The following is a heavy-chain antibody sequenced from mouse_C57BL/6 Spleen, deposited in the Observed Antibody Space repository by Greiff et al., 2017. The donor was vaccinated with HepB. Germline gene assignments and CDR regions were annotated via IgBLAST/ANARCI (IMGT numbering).Heavy chain of an antibody. CDR2: ISYDGSN. Sequence: VQLQQSGPGLVKPSPSLSLTCSVTGYSITSGYYWNWIRQFPGNKLEWMGYISYDGSNNYNPSLKNRISITRDTSKNQFMLKLNSVTTEDTASYYCAREEYDYDVWFAYWGQGTLVTVSA. CDR3: AREEYDYDVWFAY. D-gene: IGHD2-4*01. V-gene: IGHV3-6*01. J-gene: IGHJ3*01. CDR1: GYSITSGYY.